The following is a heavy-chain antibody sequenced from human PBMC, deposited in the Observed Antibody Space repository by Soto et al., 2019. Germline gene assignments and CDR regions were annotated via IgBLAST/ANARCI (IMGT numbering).Heavy chain of an antibody. D-gene: IGHD6-6*01. J-gene: IGHJ4*02. Sequence: GSLRLSCAASGFTVNSNYMGWVRQTPGKGLEWVSLIYTVGSTYYADSVKGRFTISRDDSKNTLHLQMNSLRAEDTAIYYCARAVSARRFDYWGQGTLVTVS. CDR3: ARAVSARRFDY. V-gene: IGHV3-53*01. CDR2: IYTVGST. CDR1: GFTVNSNY.